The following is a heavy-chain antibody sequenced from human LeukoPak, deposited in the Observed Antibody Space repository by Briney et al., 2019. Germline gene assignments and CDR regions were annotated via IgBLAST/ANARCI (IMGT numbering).Heavy chain of an antibody. CDR1: GFTFSSFG. J-gene: IGHJ4*02. D-gene: IGHD5-18*01. CDR3: ARDPGMVTNLWCYFDY. CDR2: IWYDASNK. Sequence: GGSLRLPCAASGFTFSSFGMHWVRQAPGKGLEWVAVIWYDASNKYYADSVKGRFTISRDNSKNTLFLQMNSLRDDDTAVYYCARDPGMVTNLWCYFDYWGQGTLVTVSS. V-gene: IGHV3-33*01.